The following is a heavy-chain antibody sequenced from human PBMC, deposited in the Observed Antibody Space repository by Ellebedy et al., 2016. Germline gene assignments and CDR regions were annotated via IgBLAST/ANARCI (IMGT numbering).Heavy chain of an antibody. J-gene: IGHJ5*02. CDR3: ARHAMVGAQKKNRNWFDP. CDR2: IYPGDSDT. D-gene: IGHD1-26*01. V-gene: IGHV5-51*01. CDR1: GYSFTSYW. Sequence: GESLKISXKGSGYSFTSYWIGWVRQMPGKGLEWMGIIYPGDSDTRYSPSFQGQVTISADKSISTAYLQWSSLKASDTAMYYCARHAMVGAQKKNRNWFDPWGQGTLVTVSS.